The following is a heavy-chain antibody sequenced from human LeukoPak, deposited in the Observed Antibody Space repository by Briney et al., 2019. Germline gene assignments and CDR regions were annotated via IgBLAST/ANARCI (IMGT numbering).Heavy chain of an antibody. D-gene: IGHD5-24*01. CDR3: AKDIGPVRWRAFDI. Sequence: GGSLRLSCAASGCTFGDYAMHWVRQAPGKGLEWVSGISWNSNNIGYADSVKGRFTISRDNATNSLYLQLNSLRAEDTALYYCAKDIGPVRWRAFDIWGQGTMVTVSS. J-gene: IGHJ3*02. V-gene: IGHV3-9*01. CDR2: ISWNSNNI. CDR1: GCTFGDYA.